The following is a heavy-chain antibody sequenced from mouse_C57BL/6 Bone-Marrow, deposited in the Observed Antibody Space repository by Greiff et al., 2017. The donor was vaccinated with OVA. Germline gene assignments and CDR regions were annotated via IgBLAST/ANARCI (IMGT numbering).Heavy chain of an antibody. D-gene: IGHD2-5*01. V-gene: IGHV1-31*01. CDR1: GYSFTGYY. CDR3: AKKVYYSNSNYAMDY. J-gene: IGHJ4*01. Sequence: VQLQQSGPELVKPGASVKISCKASGYSFTGYYMHWVKQSHGNILDWIGYIYPYNGVSSYNQKFKGKATLTVDKSSSTAYMELRSLTSEDSAVYYCAKKVYYSNSNYAMDYWGQGTSVTVSS. CDR2: IYPYNGVS.